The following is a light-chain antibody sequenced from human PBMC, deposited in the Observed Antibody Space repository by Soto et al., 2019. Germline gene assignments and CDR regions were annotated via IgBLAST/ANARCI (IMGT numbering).Light chain of an antibody. CDR2: DTS. J-gene: IGKJ4*01. CDR1: QSVSSS. CDR3: QQYGSSALT. Sequence: IVVTQSPATLSVSPGERVTLSCRASQSVSSSLAWYQQRPGQAPRLLIYDTSTRAAGIAARFSGSGSGTDFTLTISRLEPEDFAVYYCQQYGSSALTFGGGTKVDIK. V-gene: IGKV3-20*01.